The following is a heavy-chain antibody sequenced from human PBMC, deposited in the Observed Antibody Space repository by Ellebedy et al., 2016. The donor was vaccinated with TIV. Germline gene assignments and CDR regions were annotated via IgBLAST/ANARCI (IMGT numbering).Heavy chain of an antibody. V-gene: IGHV3-7*03. CDR1: GFTFSTYW. Sequence: GGSLRLSCAASGFTFSTYWMSWVRQAPGKGLEWVANIKQDVSEKYYVDSVKGRFTISRDNAKNSLYLQMNSLRAEDTAVYYCAKLGFDILTGSGGMDVWGQGTTVTVSS. CDR2: IKQDVSEK. CDR3: AKLGFDILTGSGGMDV. D-gene: IGHD3-9*01. J-gene: IGHJ6*02.